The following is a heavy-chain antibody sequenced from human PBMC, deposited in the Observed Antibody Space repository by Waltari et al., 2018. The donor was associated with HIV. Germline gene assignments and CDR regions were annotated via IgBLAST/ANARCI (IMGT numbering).Heavy chain of an antibody. D-gene: IGHD2-15*01. V-gene: IGHV3-23*01. Sequence: EVQLLESGGGLVQPGGSLRLSCRGSGFLFGSYALSWVRQAPGKELELVSAIGVDGDRRYYAGAVRGRFTISRDNSLNSVFLEINNLRAEDTAVYFCAKDIGSVVVIAGGPSDSWGQGTLVTVSS. CDR3: AKDIGSVVVIAGGPSDS. CDR1: GFLFGSYA. J-gene: IGHJ4*02. CDR2: IGVDGDRR.